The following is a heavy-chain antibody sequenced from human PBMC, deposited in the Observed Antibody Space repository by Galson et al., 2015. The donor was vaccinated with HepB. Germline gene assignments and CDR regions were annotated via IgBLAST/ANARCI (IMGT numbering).Heavy chain of an antibody. V-gene: IGHV3-7*01. CDR1: GFTFSSYW. CDR3: ARLGYCSSTSCYTPFDY. D-gene: IGHD2-2*02. Sequence: SLRLSCAASGFTFSSYWMSWVRQPPGKGLEWVANIKQDGSEKYYVDSVKGRFTISRDNAKNSLYLQMNSLRAEDTAVYYCARLGYCSSTSCYTPFDYWGQGTLVTVSS. J-gene: IGHJ4*02. CDR2: IKQDGSEK.